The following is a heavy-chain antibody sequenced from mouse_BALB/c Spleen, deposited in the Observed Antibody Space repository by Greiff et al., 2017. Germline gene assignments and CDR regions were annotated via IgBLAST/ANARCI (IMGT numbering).Heavy chain of an antibody. Sequence: VKLMESGPGLVQPSQSLSITCTVSGFSLTSYGVHWVRQSPGKGLEWLGVIWSGGSTDYNAAFISRLSISKDNSKSQVFFKMNSLQADDTAIYYCARKGPYGNYGGFAYWGQGTLVTVSA. CDR1: GFSLTSYG. D-gene: IGHD2-1*01. J-gene: IGHJ3*01. CDR2: IWSGGST. CDR3: ARKGPYGNYGGFAY. V-gene: IGHV2-4-1*01.